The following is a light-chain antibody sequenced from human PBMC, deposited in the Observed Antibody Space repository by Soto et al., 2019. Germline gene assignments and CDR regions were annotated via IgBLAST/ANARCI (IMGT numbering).Light chain of an antibody. V-gene: IGLV2-14*01. CDR3: SSYTTSSTRV. CDR2: EVT. J-gene: IGLJ1*01. CDR1: SSDIGIYKY. Sequence: QSVLTQPASVSGSPGQSIAISCTGSSSDIGIYKYVSWYQQHPGKVPKLIIYEVTNRPSGVSNRFSGSKSGNTASLTISGLQAEDEADYYCSSYTTSSTRVFGHGTKVTV.